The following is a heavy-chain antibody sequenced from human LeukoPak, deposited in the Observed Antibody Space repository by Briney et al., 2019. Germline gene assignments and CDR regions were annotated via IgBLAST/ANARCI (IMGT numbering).Heavy chain of an antibody. CDR1: GGSISSYY. J-gene: IGHJ3*02. CDR2: IYYSGST. CDR3: ARGGGYSYGLVRVTRDAFDI. Sequence: PSETLSLTCTVSGGSISSYYWSWIRQPPGKGLEWIGYIYYSGSTNYNPSLKSRVTISVDTSKNQFSLKLSSVTAADTAVYYCARGGGYSYGLVRVTRDAFDIWGQGTMVTVSS. D-gene: IGHD5-18*01. V-gene: IGHV4-59*01.